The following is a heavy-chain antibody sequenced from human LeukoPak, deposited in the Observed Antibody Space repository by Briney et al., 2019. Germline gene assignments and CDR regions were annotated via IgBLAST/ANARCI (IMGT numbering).Heavy chain of an antibody. CDR2: IWYDGSNK. CDR1: GFTFSSYG. Sequence: GGSLRLSCAASGFTFSSYGMHWVRQAPGKGLEXXXXIWYDGSNKYYADSVKGXFTISRDNSKNTLYLQMNSLRAEDTAVYYRARDEGLGVTTDLIDYWGQGTLVTVSS. D-gene: IGHD2-21*02. CDR3: ARDEGLGVTTDLIDY. V-gene: IGHV3-33*01. J-gene: IGHJ4*02.